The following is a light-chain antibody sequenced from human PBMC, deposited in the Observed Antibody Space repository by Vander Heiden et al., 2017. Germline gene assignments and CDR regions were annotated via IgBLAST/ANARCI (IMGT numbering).Light chain of an antibody. CDR2: AAS. Sequence: DIQLTQFPSSLSASVGDRVTITCRASQSISTYLNWYQQKPGKAPKLLIYAASSLQSEVPSRFSGSGSGTDFTLTISRLQPEDFATYYCQQSYSTPWTFGQGTKVEIK. V-gene: IGKV1-39*01. J-gene: IGKJ1*01. CDR3: QQSYSTPWT. CDR1: QSISTY.